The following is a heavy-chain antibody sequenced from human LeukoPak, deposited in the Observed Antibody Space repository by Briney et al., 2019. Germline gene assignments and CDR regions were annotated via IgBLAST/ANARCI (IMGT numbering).Heavy chain of an antibody. CDR2: INHSGST. Sequence: SETLSLTCTVSGDSINSNNYYWGWIRQPPGKGLEWIGEINHSGSTNYNPSLKSRVTISVDTSKNQFSLKLSSVTAADTAVYYCARGRSASYWGQGTLVTVSS. J-gene: IGHJ4*02. CDR1: GDSINSNNYY. V-gene: IGHV4-39*07. D-gene: IGHD3-16*01. CDR3: ARGRSASY.